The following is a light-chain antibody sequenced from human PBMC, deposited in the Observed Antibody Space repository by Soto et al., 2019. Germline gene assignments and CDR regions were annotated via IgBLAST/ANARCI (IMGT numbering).Light chain of an antibody. CDR3: QQYGSSPSGFT. J-gene: IGKJ3*01. Sequence: EIVLTQSPGTLSLFPGERATLSSRASQSVSNNYLAWFQQKPGQAPRLLIYGASSRATGIPDRFSGSGSGTDFTLTISRLEPEDFAVYYCQQYGSSPSGFTCGPGTKVGT. V-gene: IGKV3-20*01. CDR2: GAS. CDR1: QSVSNNY.